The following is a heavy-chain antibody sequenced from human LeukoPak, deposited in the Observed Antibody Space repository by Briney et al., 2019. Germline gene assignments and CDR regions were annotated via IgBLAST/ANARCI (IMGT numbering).Heavy chain of an antibody. CDR2: IIPIFGTA. CDR1: GGTFSSYA. V-gene: IGHV1-69*05. Sequence: SVKVSCKASGGTFSSYAISWVRQAPGQGLEWMGGIIPIFGTANYAQKFQGRVTITTDESTSTAYMELSSLRSEDTAVYYCARQPRAVAGNWFDPWGQGTLVTVSS. CDR3: ARQPRAVAGNWFDP. D-gene: IGHD6-19*01. J-gene: IGHJ5*02.